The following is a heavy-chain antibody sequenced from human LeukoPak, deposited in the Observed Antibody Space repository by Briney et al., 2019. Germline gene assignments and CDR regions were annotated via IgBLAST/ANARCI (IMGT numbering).Heavy chain of an antibody. CDR2: INHSGST. V-gene: IGHV4-34*01. Sequence: SETLSLTCAVYGGSFSGYYWSWIRQPPGKGLEWIGEINHSGSTNYNPSLKSRVTISVDTSKNQFSLKLSSVTAADTAVYYCARAPIGAKSHDAFDIWGQGTTVTVSS. CDR3: ARAPIGAKSHDAFDI. D-gene: IGHD4/OR15-4a*01. J-gene: IGHJ3*02. CDR1: GGSFSGYY.